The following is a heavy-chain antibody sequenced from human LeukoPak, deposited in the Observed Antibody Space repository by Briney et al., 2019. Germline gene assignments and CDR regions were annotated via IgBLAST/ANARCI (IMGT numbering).Heavy chain of an antibody. CDR1: GFTFSSYA. V-gene: IGHV3-23*01. D-gene: IGHD6-13*01. CDR2: ISGSGGST. CDR3: AKDTSSRTIHPNDY. Sequence: GGSLRLSCAASGFTFSSYAMSWVRQAPGKGLEWVSAISGSGGSTYYADSVKGRFTISRDNSKNTLYLQMNSLRAEDTAVYYCAKDTSSRTIHPNDYWGQGTLVTVSS. J-gene: IGHJ4*02.